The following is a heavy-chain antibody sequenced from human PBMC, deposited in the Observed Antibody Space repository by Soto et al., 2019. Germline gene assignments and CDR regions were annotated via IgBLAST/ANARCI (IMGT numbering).Heavy chain of an antibody. V-gene: IGHV3-30*18. D-gene: IGHD1-26*01. Sequence: QVQLVESGGGVVQPGRSLRLSCAASGFTFSHYAMHWVRQAPGKGLEWVALMSYDGSNEYYADSVKGRFTISRDNSKNTLDLQMNNLRGEDTAGYYCAKDGSHNFDYWGQGTLVTVSS. CDR1: GFTFSHYA. CDR3: AKDGSHNFDY. CDR2: MSYDGSNE. J-gene: IGHJ4*02.